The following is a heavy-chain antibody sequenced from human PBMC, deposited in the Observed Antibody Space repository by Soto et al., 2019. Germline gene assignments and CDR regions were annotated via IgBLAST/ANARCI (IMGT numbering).Heavy chain of an antibody. CDR1: GFTFDDYA. CDR3: AKDRIAVAGYYYYGMDV. D-gene: IGHD6-19*01. CDR2: ISWNSGSI. Sequence: EVQLVESGGGLVQPGRSLRLSCAASGFTFDDYAMHWVRQAPGKGLEWVSGISWNSGSIGYADSVKGRFTISRDNAKNSLYLQMNSLRAEDTALYYCAKDRIAVAGYYYYGMDVWGQGPTVTVSS. J-gene: IGHJ6*02. V-gene: IGHV3-9*01.